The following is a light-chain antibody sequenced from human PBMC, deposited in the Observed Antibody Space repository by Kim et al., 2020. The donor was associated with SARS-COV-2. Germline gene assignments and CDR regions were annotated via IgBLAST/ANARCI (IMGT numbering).Light chain of an antibody. V-gene: IGKV3-20*01. CDR2: DGA. CDR3: QHYGASPLT. J-gene: IGKJ4*01. CDR1: RRSGRNS. Sequence: SPGERGALFCRASRRSGRNSLAWYQQRPGQVPRLVIYDGATRATGIPDRFSGSGSGTDFTLTISRLEPEDVAVYYCQHYGASPLTFGGGTKVDIK.